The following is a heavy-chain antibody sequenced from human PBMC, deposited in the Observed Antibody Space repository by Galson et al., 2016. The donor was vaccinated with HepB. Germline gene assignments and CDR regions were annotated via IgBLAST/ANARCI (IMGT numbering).Heavy chain of an antibody. J-gene: IGHJ3*01. V-gene: IGHV5-51*01. CDR1: GYKFSDFW. CDR3: ARLRLGPPHDAFGF. Sequence: QSGAEVKKPGESLKISCKGSGYKFSDFWIGWVRQMPGKGLEWMGIIYAGDSDTRYSPSFQGQVTILVDKSISTAYLQWNSLKASDTAMYYCARLRLGPPHDAFGFWGQGTVVTVSS. CDR2: IYAGDSDT.